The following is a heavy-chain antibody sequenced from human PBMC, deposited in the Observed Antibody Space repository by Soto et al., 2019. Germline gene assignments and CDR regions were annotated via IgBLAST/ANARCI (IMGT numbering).Heavy chain of an antibody. J-gene: IGHJ1*01. V-gene: IGHV4-39*01. CDR3: ASPVAVAGTWYFQH. CDR1: GGSISSSSYY. Sequence: QLQLQESGPGLVKPSETLSLTCTVSGGSISSSSYYWGWIRQPPGKGLEWIGSIYYSGSTYYNPSLKSRVTISVDTSKNQFSLKLSSVTAADTAVYYCASPVAVAGTWYFQHWGQGTLVTVSS. D-gene: IGHD6-19*01. CDR2: IYYSGST.